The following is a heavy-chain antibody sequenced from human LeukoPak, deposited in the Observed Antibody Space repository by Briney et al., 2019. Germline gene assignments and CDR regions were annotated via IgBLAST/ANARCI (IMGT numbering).Heavy chain of an antibody. CDR2: IYYSGST. CDR1: GGSISSYY. CDR3: ARIGYCSGGSCYGDYYGMDV. D-gene: IGHD2-15*01. J-gene: IGHJ6*02. V-gene: IGHV4-59*08. Sequence: SETLSLTCTVSGGSISSYYWSWLRQPPGKGLEWIGYIYYSGSTNYNHSLKSRVTISVDTSKNQFSLKLSSVTAADTAVYYCARIGYCSGGSCYGDYYGMDVWGQGTTVTVSS.